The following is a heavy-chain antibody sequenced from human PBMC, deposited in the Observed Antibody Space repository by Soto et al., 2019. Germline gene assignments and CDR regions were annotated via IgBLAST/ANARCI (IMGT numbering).Heavy chain of an antibody. CDR1: GFTFSSYA. Sequence: GGSLRLSCAASGFTFSSYAMSWVRQAPGKGLEWASAISGSGGSTYYADSVKGRFTISRDNSKNTLYLQMNSLRAEDTAVYYCAKDRIVLMVYYGMDVWGQGTTVTVSS. V-gene: IGHV3-23*01. D-gene: IGHD2-8*01. J-gene: IGHJ6*02. CDR3: AKDRIVLMVYYGMDV. CDR2: ISGSGGST.